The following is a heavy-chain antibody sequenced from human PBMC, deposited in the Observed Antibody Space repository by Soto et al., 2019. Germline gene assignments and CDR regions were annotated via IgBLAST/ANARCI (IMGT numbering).Heavy chain of an antibody. CDR2: INHSGST. V-gene: IGHV4-34*01. J-gene: IGHJ6*02. Sequence: QVQLQQWGAGLLKPSETLSLTCAVYGGSFSGYYWSWIRQPPGKGLEWMGEINHSGSTNYNPSLKSRVTISVDTSKNQLSLKLSSVTAADTAVYYCARALHNYYYGSGSYYGAYYYGMDVWGQGTTVTVSS. CDR1: GGSFSGYY. CDR3: ARALHNYYYGSGSYYGAYYYGMDV. D-gene: IGHD3-10*01.